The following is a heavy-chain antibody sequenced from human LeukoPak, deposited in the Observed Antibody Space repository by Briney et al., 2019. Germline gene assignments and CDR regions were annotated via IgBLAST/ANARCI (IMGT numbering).Heavy chain of an antibody. CDR1: GFTFNNNA. Sequence: GGSLRLSCATSGFTFNNNAMSWVRQAPGKGLEWVSAINGGGDATEYADSVKGRFTISRDNSKNTLYLQMNSLRPDDTAVYYCARCTASCYANAFDAWGQGTLLTVSS. J-gene: IGHJ3*01. D-gene: IGHD2-2*01. CDR2: INGGGDAT. CDR3: ARCTASCYANAFDA. V-gene: IGHV3-23*01.